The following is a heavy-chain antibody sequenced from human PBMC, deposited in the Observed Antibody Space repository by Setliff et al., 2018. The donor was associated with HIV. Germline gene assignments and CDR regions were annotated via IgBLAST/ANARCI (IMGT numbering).Heavy chain of an antibody. V-gene: IGHV4-59*11. CDR1: GGSISSHY. Sequence: SETLSLTCTVSGGSISSHYWSWIRQPPGKGLEWIGSIYYSGSTNYNPSLKSRVTISVDTSKNQFSLKLSSVTAADTAVYYCAREDRESSGGSWTLAYFDYWGQGTLVTVSS. J-gene: IGHJ4*02. CDR2: IYYSGST. CDR3: AREDRESSGGSWTLAYFDY. D-gene: IGHD6-19*01.